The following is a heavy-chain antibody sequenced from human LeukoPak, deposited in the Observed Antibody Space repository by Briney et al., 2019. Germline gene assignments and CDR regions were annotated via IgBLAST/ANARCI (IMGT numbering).Heavy chain of an antibody. CDR1: GFTFSDYY. V-gene: IGHV3-9*01. Sequence: GGSLRLSCAASGFTFSDYYMSWIRQAPGKGLEWVSGISWNSGSIGYADSVKGRFTISRDNAKNSLYLQMNSLRAEDTALYYCAKVYFRSAVTPFDYWGQGTLVTVSS. D-gene: IGHD3-3*01. J-gene: IGHJ4*02. CDR2: ISWNSGSI. CDR3: AKVYFRSAVTPFDY.